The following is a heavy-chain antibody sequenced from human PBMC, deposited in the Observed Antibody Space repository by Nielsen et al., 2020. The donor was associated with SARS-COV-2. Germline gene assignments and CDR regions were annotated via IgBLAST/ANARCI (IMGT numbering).Heavy chain of an antibody. CDR1: GFTFSSYG. D-gene: IGHD3-22*01. CDR2: ISYDGSNK. J-gene: IGHJ4*02. V-gene: IGHV3-30*03. CDR3: ARTPLPTYYDSSGYYLFDY. Sequence: GGSLRLSCAASGFTFSSYGMHWVRQAPGKGLEWVAVISYDGSNKYYADSVKGRFTISRDNPKNTLYLQMNSLRAEDTAVYYCARTPLPTYYDSSGYYLFDYWGQGTLVTVSS.